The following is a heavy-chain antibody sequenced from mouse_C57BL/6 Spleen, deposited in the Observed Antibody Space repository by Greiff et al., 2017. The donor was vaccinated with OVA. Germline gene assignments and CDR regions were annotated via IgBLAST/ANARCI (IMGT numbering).Heavy chain of an antibody. CDR1: GYTFTDYY. CDR2: INPYNGGT. J-gene: IGHJ3*01. Sequence: EAKLQESGPVLVKPGASVKMSCKASGYTFTDYYMNWVKQSHGKSLEWIGVINPYNGGTSYNQKFKGKATLTVDKSSSTAYMELNSLTSEDSAVYYCARWDGAFAYWGQGTLVTVSA. D-gene: IGHD4-1*01. V-gene: IGHV1-19*01. CDR3: ARWDGAFAY.